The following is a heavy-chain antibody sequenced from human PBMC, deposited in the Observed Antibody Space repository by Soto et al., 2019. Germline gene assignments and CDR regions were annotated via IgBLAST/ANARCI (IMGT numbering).Heavy chain of an antibody. V-gene: IGHV4-30-2*01. D-gene: IGHD6-6*01. CDR2: IYHSGST. Sequence: SETLSLTCTVSGGSISSGGYSWSWIRQPPGKGLEWIGYIYHSGSTYYNPSLKSRVTISVDRSKNQFSLKLSSVTAADTAVYYCARGAGSSSSPFDPWGQGTLVTVSS. CDR3: ARGAGSSSSPFDP. J-gene: IGHJ5*02. CDR1: GGSISSGGYS.